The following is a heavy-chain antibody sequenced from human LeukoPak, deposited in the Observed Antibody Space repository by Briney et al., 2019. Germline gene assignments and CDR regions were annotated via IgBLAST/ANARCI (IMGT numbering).Heavy chain of an antibody. Sequence: SETLSLTCTVSGGSISSSSYYWGWIRQPPGKGLGWIGSIYYSGSTYYNPSLKSRVTISVDTSKNQFSLKLSSVTAADTAVYYCARPERGIYGSGSYYLRYWGQGTLVTVSS. V-gene: IGHV4-39*07. D-gene: IGHD3-10*01. J-gene: IGHJ4*02. CDR2: IYYSGST. CDR3: ARPERGIYGSGSYYLRY. CDR1: GGSISSSSYY.